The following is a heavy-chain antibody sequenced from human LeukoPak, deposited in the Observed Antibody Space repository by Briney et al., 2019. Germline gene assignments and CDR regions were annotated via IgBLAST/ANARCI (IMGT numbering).Heavy chain of an antibody. V-gene: IGHV4-4*07. CDR2: ISPSGST. CDR3: ARDRHSSGWGEYFHH. J-gene: IGHJ1*01. D-gene: IGHD6-19*01. CDR1: GGSISSYY. Sequence: SETLSLTCTVSGGSISSYYWSWIRQPAGKGLEWIGRISPSGSTNSNPSLKSRVTMSVDTSKSQFSLKLSSVTAADTVVYYCARDRHSSGWGEYFHHWGQGTLVTVSS.